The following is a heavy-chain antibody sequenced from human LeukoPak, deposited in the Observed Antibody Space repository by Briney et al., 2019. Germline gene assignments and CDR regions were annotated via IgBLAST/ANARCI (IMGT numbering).Heavy chain of an antibody. V-gene: IGHV3-11*04. Sequence: GGSLRLSCAASGFTFSDYYISWIRQAPGKGLEWVSHISSSGSTIYYADSVKGRFTISRDNAKNSLYLQMNSLRAEDTAVYYCARENPYSSSSGSFDYWGQGTLVTVSS. CDR2: ISSSGSTI. CDR3: ARENPYSSSSGSFDY. CDR1: GFTFSDYY. D-gene: IGHD6-6*01. J-gene: IGHJ4*02.